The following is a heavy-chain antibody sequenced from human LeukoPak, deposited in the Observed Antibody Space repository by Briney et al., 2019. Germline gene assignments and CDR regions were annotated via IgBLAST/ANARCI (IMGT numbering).Heavy chain of an antibody. CDR1: GFDFSLSS. D-gene: IGHD3-16*01. CDR2: IRSKTFGGTP. J-gene: IGHJ4*02. V-gene: IGHV3-49*03. Sequence: GGSLRLSCVASGFDFSLSSMNYFRQAPGKGLEWVGFIRSKTFGGTPDYAASVQGRFTISRDDSKSIAYLQMSSLKADDTAMYYCTRDTMGGIAGSGFDYWGQGTLVTVSS. CDR3: TRDTMGGIAGSGFDY.